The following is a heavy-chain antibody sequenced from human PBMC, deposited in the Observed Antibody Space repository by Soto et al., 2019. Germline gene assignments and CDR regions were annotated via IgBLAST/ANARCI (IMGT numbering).Heavy chain of an antibody. CDR2: IYYSGST. Sequence: QVQLQESGPGLVKPSQTLSLTCTVSGGSISSGYYYWSWIRQPPGKGLEWIGYIYYSGSTYYNPSLRSRVTISVDTSKNQFSLKLTSVTAADTAVYYCARSTDSISSAYFDYWGQGTLVTVSS. CDR3: ARSTDSISSAYFDY. J-gene: IGHJ4*02. D-gene: IGHD2-21*01. V-gene: IGHV4-30-4*01. CDR1: GGSISSGYYY.